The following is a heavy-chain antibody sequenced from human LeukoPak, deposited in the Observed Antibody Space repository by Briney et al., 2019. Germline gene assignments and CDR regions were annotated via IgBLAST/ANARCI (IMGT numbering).Heavy chain of an antibody. J-gene: IGHJ4*02. Sequence: ASVKVSCKASGYTFTDYAMNWVRQAPGQGLEWMGWINTNTGNPTYAQGFTGRFVFSLDTSVSTAYYCARRGRVSGMTTVTTSSGFDYWGQGTLVTVSS. V-gene: IGHV7-4-1*01. CDR3: SSGFDY. CDR2: INTNTGNP. D-gene: IGHD4-17*01. CDR1: GYTFTDYA.